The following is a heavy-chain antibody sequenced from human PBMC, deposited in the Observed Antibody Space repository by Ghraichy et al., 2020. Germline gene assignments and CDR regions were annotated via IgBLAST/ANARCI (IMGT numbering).Heavy chain of an antibody. J-gene: IGHJ6*03. Sequence: SETLSLTCAVYGGSFSGYYWSWIRQPPGKGLEWIGEINHSGSTNYNPSLKSRVTISVDTSKNQFSLKLSSVTAADTAVYYCARGASYCSSTSCYAHYYYYMDVWGKGTTVTVSS. CDR3: ARGASYCSSTSCYAHYYYYMDV. V-gene: IGHV4-34*01. CDR1: GGSFSGYY. D-gene: IGHD2-2*01. CDR2: INHSGST.